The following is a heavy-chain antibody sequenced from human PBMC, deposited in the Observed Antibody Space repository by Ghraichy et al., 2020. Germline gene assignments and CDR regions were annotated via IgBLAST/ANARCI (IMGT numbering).Heavy chain of an antibody. Sequence: SGPTLVKPTQTLTLTCTFSGFSLSTSGVGVGWIRQPPGKALEWLALIYWDDDKRYSPSLKSRLTITKDTSKNQVVLTMTNMDPVDTATYYCAHDRRGYCSSTSCYTRNAFDIWGQGTMVTVSS. D-gene: IGHD2-2*02. CDR3: AHDRRGYCSSTSCYTRNAFDI. J-gene: IGHJ3*02. V-gene: IGHV2-5*02. CDR2: IYWDDDK. CDR1: GFSLSTSGVG.